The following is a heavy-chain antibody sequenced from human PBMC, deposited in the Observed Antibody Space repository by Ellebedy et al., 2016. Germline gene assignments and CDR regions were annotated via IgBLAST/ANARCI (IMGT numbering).Heavy chain of an antibody. J-gene: IGHJ6*03. Sequence: GSLRLSXTVSGGSISSYYWSWIRQPPGKGLEWIGYIYYSGSTNYNPSLKSRVTISVDTSKNQFSLKLSSVTAADTAVYYCARAPTLRQLDYYYYMDVWGKGTTVTVSS. V-gene: IGHV4-59*12. CDR3: ARAPTLRQLDYYYYMDV. CDR2: IYYSGST. D-gene: IGHD6-6*01. CDR1: GGSISSYY.